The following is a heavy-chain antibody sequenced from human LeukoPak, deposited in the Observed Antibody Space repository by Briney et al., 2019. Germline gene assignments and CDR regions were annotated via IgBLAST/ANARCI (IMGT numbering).Heavy chain of an antibody. Sequence: KPSETLSLTCAVYGGSFSGYYWSWIRQPPGKGLEWIGEINHSGSTNYNPSLKSRVTISVDTSKNQFSLKLSSVTAADTAVYYCARHRRIWFGXKRFDYXXQGTLVTVXS. CDR2: INHSGST. J-gene: IGHJ4*02. D-gene: IGHD3-10*01. CDR3: ARHRRIWFGXKRFDY. CDR1: GGSFSGYY. V-gene: IGHV4-34*01.